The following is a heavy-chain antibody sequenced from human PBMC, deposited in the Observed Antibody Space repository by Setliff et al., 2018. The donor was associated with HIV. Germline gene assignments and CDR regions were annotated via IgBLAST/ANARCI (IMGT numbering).Heavy chain of an antibody. CDR3: ARDCRVGWVFTYGMDV. J-gene: IGHJ6*02. D-gene: IGHD6-13*01. CDR2: INSDGSSI. V-gene: IGHV3-74*01. CDR1: GFIFSNYW. Sequence: PGGSLRLSCAASGFIFSNYWMHWVRKAPGKGLVWVSRINSDGSSISYADSVKGRFTISRDNSKNTLFLQMNSLRPEDTAVYYCARDCRVGWVFTYGMDVWGQGTLVTVSS.